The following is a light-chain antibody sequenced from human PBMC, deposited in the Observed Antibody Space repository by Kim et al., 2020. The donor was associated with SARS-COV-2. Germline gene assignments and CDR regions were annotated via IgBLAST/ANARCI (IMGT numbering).Light chain of an antibody. CDR1: QSVSSNY. J-gene: IGKJ1*01. CDR2: GAS. V-gene: IGKV3-20*01. Sequence: APRERATLSCKASQSVSSNYLACYQQKPGQAPRLLIYGASSRATGIPDRFSGSGSGTDFTLTITRLEPEDFAVYYCQQYSSSPSTFGQGTKVDIK. CDR3: QQYSSSPST.